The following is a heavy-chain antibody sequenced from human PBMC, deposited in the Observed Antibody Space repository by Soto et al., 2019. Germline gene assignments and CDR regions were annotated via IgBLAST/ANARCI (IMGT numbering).Heavy chain of an antibody. CDR1: GFTFTTYC. Sequence: EVQLVESGGGLVQPGGSLTLSCVASGFTFTTYCMHWVRQAPGKGLEYLSAISNDAVHTYYAESVKDRFTISRDHSRDTLYLHMGSLRPEDMAVYYCASGHLPWDYHSYGMDVWGQGTTVTVSS. CDR2: ISNDAVHT. V-gene: IGHV3-64*07. J-gene: IGHJ6*02. D-gene: IGHD7-27*01. CDR3: ASGHLPWDYHSYGMDV.